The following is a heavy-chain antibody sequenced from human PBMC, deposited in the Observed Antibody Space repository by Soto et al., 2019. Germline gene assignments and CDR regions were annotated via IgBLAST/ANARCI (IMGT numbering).Heavy chain of an antibody. D-gene: IGHD6-13*01. CDR3: ARRGSSRSVVARFWFDP. V-gene: IGHV4-39*01. Sequence: SETLSLTCTVSGGSISSSSYYWGWIRQPPGKGLEWIGSIYYSGSTYYNPSLKSRVTISVDTSKNQFSLKLSSVTAADTAVYYCARRGSSRSVVARFWFDPWGQGTLVTVSS. CDR2: IYYSGST. J-gene: IGHJ5*02. CDR1: GGSISSSSYY.